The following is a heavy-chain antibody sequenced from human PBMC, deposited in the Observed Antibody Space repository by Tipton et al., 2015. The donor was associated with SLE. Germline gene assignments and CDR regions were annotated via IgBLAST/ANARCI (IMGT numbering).Heavy chain of an antibody. J-gene: IGHJ3*02. CDR3: AGSGTARIAGAGPAFDS. Sequence: LRLSCTVSGGSISSYYWSWIRQPPGKGLEWIGYIYYSGSTNYNPSLKGRVTVSVDTSKNQFSLKLSSVTAADTAVYYCAGSGTARIAGAGPAFDSWGQGTMVTVSS. V-gene: IGHV4-59*01. CDR2: IYYSGST. CDR1: GGSISSYY. D-gene: IGHD6-19*01.